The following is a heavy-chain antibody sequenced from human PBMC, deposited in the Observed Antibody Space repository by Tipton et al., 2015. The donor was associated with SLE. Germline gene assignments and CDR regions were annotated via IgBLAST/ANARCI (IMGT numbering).Heavy chain of an antibody. V-gene: IGHV4-34*01. CDR2: INHSGST. J-gene: IGHJ4*02. D-gene: IGHD6-6*01. CDR3: ARSPSSSPPYFDY. CDR1: GETFSGYY. Sequence: TLSLTCAVCGETFSGYYWSWIRQPPGKGLEWIGEINHSGSTNYNPSLKSRVIISVDTSKNQFSLKLNSVTAADTAVYYCARSPSSSPPYFDYWGPGTLVTVSS.